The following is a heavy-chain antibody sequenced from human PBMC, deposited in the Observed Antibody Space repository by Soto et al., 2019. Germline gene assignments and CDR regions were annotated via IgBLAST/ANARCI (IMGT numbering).Heavy chain of an antibody. J-gene: IGHJ4*02. CDR3: AKATYFYDSSSYYRVYFDS. V-gene: IGHV3-23*01. Sequence: GGSLRLSCAASGFTFSDYAMSWVRQAPGKGLEWVSAITGSGGRPYYADSVKGRFTISRDRTKSTLYLQMSGLRAEDTAVYFCAKATYFYDSSSYYRVYFDSWGQGTLVTVS. D-gene: IGHD3-22*01. CDR2: ITGSGGRP. CDR1: GFTFSDYA.